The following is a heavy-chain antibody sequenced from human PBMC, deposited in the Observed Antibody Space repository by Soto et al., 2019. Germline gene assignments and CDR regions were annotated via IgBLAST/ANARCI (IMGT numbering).Heavy chain of an antibody. D-gene: IGHD6-19*01. CDR1: GFTFSSYA. CDR2: ISGSGGST. Sequence: GSLRLSCAASGFTFSSYAMSWVRQAPGKGLEWVSAISGSGGSTYYADSVKGRFTISRDNSKNTLYLQMNSLRAEDTAVYYCAKVNSGWEYYYYYGMDVWGQGTTVTVSS. V-gene: IGHV3-23*01. J-gene: IGHJ6*02. CDR3: AKVNSGWEYYYYYGMDV.